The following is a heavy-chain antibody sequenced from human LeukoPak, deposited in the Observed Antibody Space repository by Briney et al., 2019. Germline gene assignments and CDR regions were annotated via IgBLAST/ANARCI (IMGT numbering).Heavy chain of an antibody. CDR1: GGSFSGYY. J-gene: IGHJ3*02. Sequence: PSETLSLTCAVYGGSFSGYYWSWSRQPPGKGLEWIGEINHSGSTNYNPSLKSRVTISVDTSKNQFSLKLSSVTAADTAVYYCARGLYCSSTSCYFDIWGQGTMVTVSS. V-gene: IGHV4-34*01. CDR3: ARGLYCSSTSCYFDI. D-gene: IGHD2-2*01. CDR2: INHSGST.